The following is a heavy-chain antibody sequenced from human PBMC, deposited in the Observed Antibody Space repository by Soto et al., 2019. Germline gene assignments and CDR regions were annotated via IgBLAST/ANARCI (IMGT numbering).Heavy chain of an antibody. CDR3: ARAIQLWPGYYYYIDV. CDR1: GFTVSSNY. CDR2: IYSGGST. V-gene: IGHV3-66*01. D-gene: IGHD5-18*01. J-gene: IGHJ6*03. Sequence: GGSLRLSCAASGFTVSSNYMSWVRQAPGKGLEWVSVIYSGGSTYYADSVKGRFTISRDNSKNTLYLQMNSLRAEDTAVYYCARAIQLWPGYYYYIDVWGKGTTVTVSS.